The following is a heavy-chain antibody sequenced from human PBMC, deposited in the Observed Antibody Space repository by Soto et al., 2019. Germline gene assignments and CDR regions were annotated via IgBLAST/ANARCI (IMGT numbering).Heavy chain of an antibody. D-gene: IGHD3-22*01. V-gene: IGHV3-30*18. CDR3: AKDQEADSSGTPFP. CDR2: ISYDGSNK. J-gene: IGHJ5*02. CDR1: GLTFSSYG. Sequence: QVQLVESGGGVVQPGRSLRLSCAASGLTFSSYGMHWVRQAPGKGLEWVAVISYDGSNKYYADSVKGRFTISRDNSKNTLYLQMNSLRAEDTAVYYCAKDQEADSSGTPFPWGQGTLVTVSS.